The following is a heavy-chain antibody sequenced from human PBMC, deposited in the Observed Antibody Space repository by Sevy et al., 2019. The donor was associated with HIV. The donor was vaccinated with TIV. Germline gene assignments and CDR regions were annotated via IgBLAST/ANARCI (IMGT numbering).Heavy chain of an antibody. Sequence: SETLSLTCAVHYGAFSGYYWNWIRQVPGKGLEWIGEINESGITYYNPSLKNRVTISVDTSKKQFSLKLNSVTAVDSAVYFCARSPPVVVVPGAPSWFDPWGQGTLVTVSS. CDR3: ARSPPVVVVPGAPSWFDP. D-gene: IGHD2-2*01. J-gene: IGHJ5*02. CDR2: INESGIT. V-gene: IGHV4-34*01. CDR1: YGAFSGYY.